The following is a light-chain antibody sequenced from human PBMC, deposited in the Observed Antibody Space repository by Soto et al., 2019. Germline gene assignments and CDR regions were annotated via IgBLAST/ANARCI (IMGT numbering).Light chain of an antibody. V-gene: IGKV2-30*01. CDR3: MQGAHWPPWT. J-gene: IGKJ1*01. CDR1: QSLVSSDGNTY. Sequence: DVVMTQSPLSLSVTLGQPASISCRSSQSLVSSDGNTYLNWFHQRPGQSPRRLIYKVSNRDSGVPDRFSGSGSGTDFTLKISSVEAEDVGVYYCMQGAHWPPWTFGQGTKVEI. CDR2: KVS.